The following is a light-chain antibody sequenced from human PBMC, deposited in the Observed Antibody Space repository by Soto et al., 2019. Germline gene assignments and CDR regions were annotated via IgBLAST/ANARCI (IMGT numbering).Light chain of an antibody. CDR2: GAS. CDR3: QQYGNAPRLT. V-gene: IGKV3-20*01. Sequence: IVLTQSPGTLSLSPGERATLSCRASQSVSSSYLAWYQHRPGQVPRLLIEGASSRATGIPARFSGSGSGTDFTLTISSLGPEDFAVYYCQQYGNAPRLTFGGGTRVGIK. J-gene: IGKJ4*01. CDR1: QSVSSSY.